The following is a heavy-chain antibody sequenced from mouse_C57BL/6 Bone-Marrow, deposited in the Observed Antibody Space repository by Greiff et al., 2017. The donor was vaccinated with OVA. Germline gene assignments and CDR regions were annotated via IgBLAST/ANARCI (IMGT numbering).Heavy chain of an antibody. V-gene: IGHV5-4*01. CDR1: GFTFSSYA. Sequence: EVKVVESGGGLVKPGGSLKLSCAASGFTFSSYAMSWVRQTPEKRLEWVATISDGGSYTYYPDNVKGRFTISRDNAKNNLYLQMSHLKSDDTAMYYCARENLYYFDYWGQGTTLTVSS. J-gene: IGHJ2*01. CDR3: ARENLYYFDY. CDR2: ISDGGSYT.